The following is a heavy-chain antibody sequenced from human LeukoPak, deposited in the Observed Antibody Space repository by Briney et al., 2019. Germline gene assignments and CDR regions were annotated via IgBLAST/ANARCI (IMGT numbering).Heavy chain of an antibody. CDR2: IFTSGST. CDR1: GGSITTYY. Sequence: SETLSLTCTVPGGSITTYYWSWIRQPPGKGLEWIGYIFTSGSTNYNPSLKSRVTISVDTSKNQFSLKLSSVTAADTAVYYCARLKYSSSGGWFDPWGQGTLVTVSS. D-gene: IGHD6-19*01. V-gene: IGHV4-4*09. J-gene: IGHJ5*02. CDR3: ARLKYSSSGGWFDP.